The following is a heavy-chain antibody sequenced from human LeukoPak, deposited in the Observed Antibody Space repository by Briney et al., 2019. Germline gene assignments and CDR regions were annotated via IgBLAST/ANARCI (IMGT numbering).Heavy chain of an antibody. CDR3: GRGPLAVDDY. D-gene: IGHD6-19*01. CDR2: MNPNSGNT. CDR1: AYTFTIYD. V-gene: IGHV1-8*01. J-gene: IGHJ4*02. Sequence: EASVTVSCKASAYTFTIYDINWVRQAPGQGLEWMGWMNPNSGNTGYAQKFHGRVTMTSNTSISKTTMELSSLKSEDAAVYYCGRGPLAVDDYWGQGALVTVSS.